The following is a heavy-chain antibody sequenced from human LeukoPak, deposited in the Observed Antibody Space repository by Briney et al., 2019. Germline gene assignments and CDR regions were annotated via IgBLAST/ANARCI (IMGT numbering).Heavy chain of an antibody. CDR1: GYTFTAYY. V-gene: IGHV1-2*02. CDR2: INPNSGGT. J-gene: IGHJ6*03. CDR3: ARVRGSSGSYEYYHYMDV. D-gene: IGHD1-26*01. Sequence: ASVKVSCKASGYTFTAYYMHWVRQAPGQGLEWMGWINPNSGGTNYAQKFQGRVTMTRDTSISTAYMELSRLRSDDTAVYYCARVRGSSGSYEYYHYMDVWGKGTTVTISS.